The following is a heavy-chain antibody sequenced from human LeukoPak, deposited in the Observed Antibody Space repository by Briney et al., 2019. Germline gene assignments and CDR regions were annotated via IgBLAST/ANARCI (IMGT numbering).Heavy chain of an antibody. CDR2: ISSSSSYI. CDR3: AREARIDY. Sequence: KTGGSLLSCAASGFTFSSYSMNWVRQAPGKGLEWVSSISSSSSYIYYADSVKGRFTISRDNAKNSLYLQMNSLRAEDTAVYYCAREARIDYWGQGTLVTVSS. CDR1: GFTFSSYS. V-gene: IGHV3-21*01. J-gene: IGHJ4*02.